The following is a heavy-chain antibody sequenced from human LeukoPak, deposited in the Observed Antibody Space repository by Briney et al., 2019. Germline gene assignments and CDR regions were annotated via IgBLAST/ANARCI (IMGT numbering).Heavy chain of an antibody. V-gene: IGHV4-59*01. J-gene: IGHJ4*02. D-gene: IGHD6-13*01. Sequence: SSEILSLTCTVSGGSISSYYWSWIRQPPGKGLEWIGYIYYSGSTNYNPSLKSRVTISVDTSKNQFSLKLSSVTAADTAVYYCARVPGSSSSWYGHYFDYWGQGTLVTVSS. CDR1: GGSISSYY. CDR2: IYYSGST. CDR3: ARVPGSSSSWYGHYFDY.